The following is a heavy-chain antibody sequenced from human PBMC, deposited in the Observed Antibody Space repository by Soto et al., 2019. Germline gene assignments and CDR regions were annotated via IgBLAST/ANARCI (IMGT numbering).Heavy chain of an antibody. V-gene: IGHV1-46*01. CDR3: ARQRQWLVLVDY. CDR1: GYTFTSYY. J-gene: IGHJ4*02. CDR2: INPSGGST. D-gene: IGHD6-19*01. Sequence: GASVKVCCKASGYTFTSYYRQWVRQAPGQGLEWMGIINPSGGSTSYAQKFQGRVTMTRDTSTSTVYMELSSLRSEDTAVYYCARQRQWLVLVDYWGQGTLVTVSS.